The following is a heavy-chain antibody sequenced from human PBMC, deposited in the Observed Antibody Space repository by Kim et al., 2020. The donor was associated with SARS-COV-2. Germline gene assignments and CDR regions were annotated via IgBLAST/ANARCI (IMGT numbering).Heavy chain of an antibody. Sequence: GGSLRPSCAASGFTSSSYAMSWVRQAPGKGLEWVSAISGSGGSTYYADSVKGRFTISRDNSKNTLYLQMNSLRAEDTAVYYCAKDSGAYCSSTSCYYYYYMDVWGKGTTVTVSS. CDR2: ISGSGGST. V-gene: IGHV3-23*01. CDR1: GFTSSSYA. CDR3: AKDSGAYCSSTSCYYYYYMDV. J-gene: IGHJ6*03. D-gene: IGHD2-2*01.